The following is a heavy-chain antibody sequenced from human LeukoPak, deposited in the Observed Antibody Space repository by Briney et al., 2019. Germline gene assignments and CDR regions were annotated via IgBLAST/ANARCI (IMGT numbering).Heavy chain of an antibody. CDR1: GFTFSRFP. Sequence: PGGSLRLSCAASGFTFSRFPMHWVRQAPGKGLEWVALISSDGSDKKYADSVKGRFTISRDNSKNTLYLQMHSLRVEDTAVYYCARDYPADHWGQGTLVTVSS. CDR2: ISSDGSDK. V-gene: IGHV3-30-3*01. J-gene: IGHJ4*02. CDR3: ARDYPADH.